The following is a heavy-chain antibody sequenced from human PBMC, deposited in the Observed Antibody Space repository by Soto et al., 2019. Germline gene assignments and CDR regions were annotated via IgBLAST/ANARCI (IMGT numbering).Heavy chain of an antibody. Sequence: EVQRVESGGGLVKPGESLRLSCAASGFTFSSYSMNWVRQAPGKGLVWVSSISSSSRYIYYADSVKGRFTIPRENANTDRYLQMNPLRSEGTAADYAARNQLGYDAFDIWGQGTMVTVSS. CDR1: GFTFSSYS. D-gene: IGHD6-6*01. CDR2: ISSSSRYI. V-gene: IGHV3-21*04. J-gene: IGHJ3*02. CDR3: ARNQLGYDAFDI.